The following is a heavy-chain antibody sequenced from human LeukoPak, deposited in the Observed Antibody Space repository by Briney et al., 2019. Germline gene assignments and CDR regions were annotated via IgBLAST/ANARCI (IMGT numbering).Heavy chain of an antibody. CDR2: IYSGGST. CDR3: ARGVYDYVWGSYSSDAFDI. V-gene: IGHV3-53*01. Sequence: GGSLRLSCAASGFTVSSNYMSWVRQAPGKGLEWVSVIYSGGSTYYADSVKGRFTISRDNSKNTLYLQMNSLRAEDTAVYYCARGVYDYVWGSYSSDAFDIWGQGTMVTVSS. CDR1: GFTVSSNY. D-gene: IGHD3-16*02. J-gene: IGHJ3*02.